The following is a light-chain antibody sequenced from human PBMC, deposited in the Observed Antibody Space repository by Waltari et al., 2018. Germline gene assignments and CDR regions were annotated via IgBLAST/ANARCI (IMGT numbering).Light chain of an antibody. CDR1: QSVSNW. V-gene: IGKV1-5*03. CDR2: QSS. J-gene: IGKJ1*01. CDR3: LQYNTYRT. Sequence: DIQMTQSPSTLSASVGDRVTITCRASQSVSNWLAWYQQKPGRAPKLLIYQSSTLQSGVPSTFSGSGSGTEFTLTISSLQPDDFATYYCLQYNTYRTFGQGTKLDIK.